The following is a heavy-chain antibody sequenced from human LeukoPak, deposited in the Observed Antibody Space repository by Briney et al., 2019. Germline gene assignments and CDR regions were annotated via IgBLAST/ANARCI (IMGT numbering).Heavy chain of an antibody. CDR3: ARQTGGWTGSRFDP. CDR2: IYYSGST. Sequence: PSQTLSLTCTVSGGSISSGDYYWSWIRQPPGKGLEWIGYIYYSGSTYYNPSLKSRVTISVDTSKNQFSLKLSSVTAADTAVYYCARQTGGWTGSRFDPWGQGTLVTVSS. D-gene: IGHD7-27*01. J-gene: IGHJ5*02. CDR1: GGSISSGDYY. V-gene: IGHV4-30-4*08.